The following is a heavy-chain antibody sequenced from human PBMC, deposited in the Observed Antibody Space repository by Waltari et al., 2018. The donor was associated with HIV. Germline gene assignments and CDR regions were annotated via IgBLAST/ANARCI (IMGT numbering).Heavy chain of an antibody. D-gene: IGHD3-10*01. CDR2: INWNGGST. CDR1: GFNFDDYG. V-gene: IGHV3-20*04. Sequence: EVQLVESGGGVVRPGGSLRLSCLASGFNFDDYGMSWVRQAPGKGLEWVSGINWNGGSTGYADSVKGRFSISRDNAKNSLYLQMNSLRAEDTALYYCARDYGSGSYYNYWGQGTLVTVSS. CDR3: ARDYGSGSYYNY. J-gene: IGHJ4*02.